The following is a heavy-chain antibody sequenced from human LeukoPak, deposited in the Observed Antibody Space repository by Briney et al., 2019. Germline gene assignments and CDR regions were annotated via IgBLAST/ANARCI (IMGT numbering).Heavy chain of an antibody. D-gene: IGHD3-9*01. Sequence: NPSETLSLACAVYGGSFSGYYWSWIRQPPGKGLEWIGEINHSGSTNYNPSLKSGVTISVGTSKNQFSLKLSSVTAADTAVYYCARRVPILRYFDPNWFDPWGQGTLVTVSS. V-gene: IGHV4-34*01. J-gene: IGHJ5*02. CDR1: GGSFSGYY. CDR2: INHSGST. CDR3: ARRVPILRYFDPNWFDP.